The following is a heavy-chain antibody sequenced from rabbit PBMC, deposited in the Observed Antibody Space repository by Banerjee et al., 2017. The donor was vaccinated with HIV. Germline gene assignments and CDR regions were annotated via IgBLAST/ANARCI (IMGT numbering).Heavy chain of an antibody. V-gene: IGHV1S40*01. J-gene: IGHJ4*01. CDR2: IYAGSSGST. D-gene: IGHD4-1*01. Sequence: QSLEESGGDLVKPGASLTLTCTASGFSFSNVYWISWVRQAPGKGLEWIGCIYAGSSGSTDYATWAKGRFTISKTSSTTVTLQMTSLTAADTATYFCARATFGTIYYFNLWGQGTLVTVS. CDR3: ARATFGTIYYFNL. CDR1: GFSFSNVYW.